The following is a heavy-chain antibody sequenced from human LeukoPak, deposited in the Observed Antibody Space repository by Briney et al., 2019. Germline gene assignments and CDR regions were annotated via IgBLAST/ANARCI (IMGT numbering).Heavy chain of an antibody. J-gene: IGHJ4*02. Sequence: ASVKVSCKASGYTFTGYYMHWVRQAPGQGLEWMGRINPNSGGTNYAQKFQGRVTMTRDTSISTAYMELSRLRSDDTAVYYCAGDLFLGAGYYFDYWGQGTLVTVSS. V-gene: IGHV1-2*06. CDR2: INPNSGGT. CDR1: GYTFTGYY. D-gene: IGHD1-26*01. CDR3: AGDLFLGAGYYFDY.